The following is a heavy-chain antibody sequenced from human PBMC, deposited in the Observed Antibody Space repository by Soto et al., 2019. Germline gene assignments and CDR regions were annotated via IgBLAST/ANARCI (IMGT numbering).Heavy chain of an antibody. CDR2: LTGSGSKS. V-gene: IGHV3-23*01. CDR1: GFVFSSCA. Sequence: GGSLRLSCAASGFVFSSCAMNWVRQAPGKGLEWVASLTGSGSKSYYAESVKGRFTISRDNSKNTLYLQMNSLRAEDTATYYCAKGQWLVVYKFDHWGQGALVTVSS. CDR3: AKGQWLVVYKFDH. D-gene: IGHD6-19*01. J-gene: IGHJ4*02.